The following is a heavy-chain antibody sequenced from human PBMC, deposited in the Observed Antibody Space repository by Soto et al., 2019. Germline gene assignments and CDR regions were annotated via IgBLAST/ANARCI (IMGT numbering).Heavy chain of an antibody. D-gene: IGHD1-26*01. CDR2: INHSGST. V-gene: IGHV4-34*01. CDR3: ASERRGAPYYFDY. Sequence: PSETLSLTCAVYGGSFSGYYWSWIRQPPGKGLEWIGEINHSGSTNYNPSLKSRVTISVDTSKNQFSLKLSSVTAADTAVYYCASERRGAPYYFDYWGQGTLVTVSS. CDR1: GGSFSGYY. J-gene: IGHJ4*02.